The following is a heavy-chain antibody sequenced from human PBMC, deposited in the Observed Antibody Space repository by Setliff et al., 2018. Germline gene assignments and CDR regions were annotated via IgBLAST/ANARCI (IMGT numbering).Heavy chain of an antibody. Sequence: SETLSLTCAVYGGSFSGYYWSWIRQPPGKGLEWIGEINHSGSTTYNPSLKSRVTISVDTSKNQFSLNLTSVTAADTAVYYCARASSGWYSAYYYYMDVWGKGTTVTVSS. J-gene: IGHJ6*03. CDR3: ARASSGWYSAYYYYMDV. V-gene: IGHV4-34*01. D-gene: IGHD6-19*01. CDR2: INHSGST. CDR1: GGSFSGYY.